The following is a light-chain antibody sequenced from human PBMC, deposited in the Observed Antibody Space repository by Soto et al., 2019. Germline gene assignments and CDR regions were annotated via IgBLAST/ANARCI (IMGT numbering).Light chain of an antibody. J-gene: IGLJ1*01. CDR3: NSYGSTSTRYV. CDR1: SSDVGGYSY. V-gene: IGLV2-14*01. Sequence: QSALTQPASVSGSPGQSITISCTGTSSDVGGYSYVSWYQQHPGKAPKLMIYEVSYRPSGVSNRFSGSESGNTASLTISGLQAEDEADYFCNSYGSTSTRYVFGTGTKLTVL. CDR2: EVS.